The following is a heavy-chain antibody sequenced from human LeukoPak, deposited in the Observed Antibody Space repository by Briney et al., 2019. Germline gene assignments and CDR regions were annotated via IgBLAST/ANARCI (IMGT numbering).Heavy chain of an antibody. J-gene: IGHJ4*02. CDR2: ISYDGSNK. D-gene: IGHD2-2*01. CDR1: GFTFSSYG. Sequence: GGSLRLSCAASGFTFSSYGMHWVRQAPGKGLEWVAVISYDGSNKYYADSVKGRFTISRDNSKNTLYLQMNSLRAEDTAVYYCARVGFCSSPSCPKSYFDYWGQGTLVTVSS. V-gene: IGHV3-30*03. CDR3: ARVGFCSSPSCPKSYFDY.